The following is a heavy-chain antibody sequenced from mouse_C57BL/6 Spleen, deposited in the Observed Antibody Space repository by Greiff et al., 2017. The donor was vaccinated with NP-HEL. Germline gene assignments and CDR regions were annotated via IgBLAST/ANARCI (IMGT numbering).Heavy chain of an antibody. Sequence: VQLQQPGAELVKPGASVKLSCKASGYTFTSYWMQWVKQRPGQGLEWIGEIDPSDSYTNYNQKFKGKATLTVDTSSSTAYMQLSSLTSEDSAVYYCARSLPITTVVATDYWGQGTTLTVSS. CDR1: GYTFTSYW. V-gene: IGHV1-50*01. D-gene: IGHD1-1*01. CDR3: ARSLPITTVVATDY. CDR2: IDPSDSYT. J-gene: IGHJ2*01.